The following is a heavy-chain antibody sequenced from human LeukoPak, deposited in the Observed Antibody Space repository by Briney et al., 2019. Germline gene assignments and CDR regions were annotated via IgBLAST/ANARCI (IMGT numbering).Heavy chain of an antibody. Sequence: GGSLRLSCAASGFTFSNYWMSWVRQAPGKGLEWVATIKQDGSEKYYMDSVKGRFTISRDNAKNSLYLQTNSLRAADTAVYYCTRANSGSSRDYWGQGTLVTVSS. V-gene: IGHV3-7*05. CDR1: GFTFSNYW. J-gene: IGHJ4*02. CDR2: IKQDGSEK. CDR3: TRANSGSSRDY. D-gene: IGHD3-10*01.